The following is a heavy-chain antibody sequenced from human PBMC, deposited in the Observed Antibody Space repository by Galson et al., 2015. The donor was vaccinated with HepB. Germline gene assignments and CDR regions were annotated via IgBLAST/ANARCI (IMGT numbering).Heavy chain of an antibody. D-gene: IGHD7-27*01. J-gene: IGHJ3*02. CDR1: GFTFSSYA. CDR2: ISGSGGST. Sequence: SLRLSCAASGFTFSSYAMSWVRQAPGKGLEWVSAISGSGGSTYYADSVKGRFTTSRDNSKNTLYLQMNSLRAEDTAVYYCAVVSLGIWVYAFDIWGQGTMVTVSS. CDR3: AVVSLGIWVYAFDI. V-gene: IGHV3-23*01.